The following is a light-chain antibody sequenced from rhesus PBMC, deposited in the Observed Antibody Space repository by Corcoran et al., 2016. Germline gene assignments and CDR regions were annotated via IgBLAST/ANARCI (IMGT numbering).Light chain of an antibody. V-gene: IGKV1-28*02. CDR2: AAS. CDR3: LQHKSYPLT. J-gene: IGKJ4*01. Sequence: DIQMTQSPSSLSASVGDTVTITCRASQGISSYLNWFQQKPGKAPKLLIYAASSLESGVPSRFSGSGSGTDFTLTISNLQPEDVAVYYCLQHKSYPLTFGGGTKVELK. CDR1: QGISSY.